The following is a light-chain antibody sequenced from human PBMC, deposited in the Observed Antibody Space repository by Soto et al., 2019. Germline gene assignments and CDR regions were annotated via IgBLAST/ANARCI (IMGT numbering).Light chain of an antibody. CDR3: QQYASAVT. J-gene: IGKJ1*01. V-gene: IGKV3-20*01. Sequence: EILLTQSPDSLSLSPGDRATLSCRASQSFSSTFFAWYQQKPGQAPRLLIYGASSRATGIPDRFSGSGSGTDFTLTISRLEPEDFAVYYGQQYASAVTFGQGTQVEIK. CDR2: GAS. CDR1: QSFSSTF.